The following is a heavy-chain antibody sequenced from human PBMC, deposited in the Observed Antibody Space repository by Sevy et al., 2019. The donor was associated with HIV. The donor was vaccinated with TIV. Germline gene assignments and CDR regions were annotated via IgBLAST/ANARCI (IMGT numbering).Heavy chain of an antibody. Sequence: GGSLRLSCAASGFTFSSYNINWVRQAPGKGLEWVSSITSGSSYIFYADSVKGRFTTSRDNAKNSLYLQMNSLRAEDTAVYYCARDKTILGGRYGMDVWGQGTTVTVSS. D-gene: IGHD3-3*01. V-gene: IGHV3-21*01. CDR2: ITSGSSYI. J-gene: IGHJ6*02. CDR1: GFTFSSYN. CDR3: ARDKTILGGRYGMDV.